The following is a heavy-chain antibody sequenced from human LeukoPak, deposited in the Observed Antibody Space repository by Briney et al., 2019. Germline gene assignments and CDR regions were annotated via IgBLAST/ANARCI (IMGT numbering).Heavy chain of an antibody. CDR3: ARTEYCGGDCYPPFDY. CDR2: IIPIFGTA. D-gene: IGHD2-21*02. V-gene: IGHV1-69*05. Sequence: ASVKVSCKASGGTFSSYTISWVRQAPGQGLEWMGRIIPIFGTANYAQKFQGRVTITTDESTSTAYMDLSSLRSEDTAIYYCARTEYCGGDCYPPFDYWGQGTLVTVSS. CDR1: GGTFSSYT. J-gene: IGHJ4*02.